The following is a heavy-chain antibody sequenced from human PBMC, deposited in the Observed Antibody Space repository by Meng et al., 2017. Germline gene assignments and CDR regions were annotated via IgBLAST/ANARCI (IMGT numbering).Heavy chain of an antibody. CDR3: EREAYDILTAFDY. V-gene: IGHV7-4-1*02. J-gene: IGHJ4*02. CDR1: GYTFTSYA. CDR2: INTNTGNP. D-gene: IGHD3-9*01. Sequence: ASVKVSCKASGYTFTSYAINWVRQAPGQGLEWMGWINTNTGNPSYAQGFPGRFVFSLDTSVSTASLQISRQKDEDTAVYYCEREAYDILTAFDYWGQGTLVTVSS.